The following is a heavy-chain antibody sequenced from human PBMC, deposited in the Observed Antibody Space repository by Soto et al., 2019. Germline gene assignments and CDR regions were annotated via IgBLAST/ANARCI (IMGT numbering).Heavy chain of an antibody. CDR2: IYWDDEK. D-gene: IGHD3-9*01. J-gene: IGHJ5*02. V-gene: IGHV2-5*02. CDR1: GFSLSTSGVG. Sequence: QITLKESGPPLVKPTQTLTLTCTFSGFSLSTSGVGVGWIRQPPGKALEWLALIYWDDEKRYSPSLKSRRTITKDTSRNQVVLTMINMDPVDTATYYCAHRRNTYYDILTGYSKNWFDPWGQGTLVTVSS. CDR3: AHRRNTYYDILTGYSKNWFDP.